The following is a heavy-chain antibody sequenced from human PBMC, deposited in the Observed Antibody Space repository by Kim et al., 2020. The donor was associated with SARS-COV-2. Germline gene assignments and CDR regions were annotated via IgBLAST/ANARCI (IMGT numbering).Heavy chain of an antibody. CDR2: IYYSGST. CDR3: ARVESEQWPSDTWYFDL. D-gene: IGHD6-19*01. Sequence: SETLSLTCTVSGGSISSYYWSWIRQPPGKGLEWIGYIYYSGSTNYNPSLKSRVTISVDTSKNQFSLKLSSVTAADTAVYYCARVESEQWPSDTWYFDLWGRGTLVTVSS. J-gene: IGHJ2*01. CDR1: GGSISSYY. V-gene: IGHV4-59*13.